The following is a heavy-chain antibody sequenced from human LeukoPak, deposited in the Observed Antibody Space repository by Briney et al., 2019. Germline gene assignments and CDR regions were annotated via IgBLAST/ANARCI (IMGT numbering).Heavy chain of an antibody. V-gene: IGHV4-59*01. CDR3: ARQPSLTGDWFDP. CDR1: GASISSYY. J-gene: IGHJ5*02. D-gene: IGHD4-4*01. CDR2: LYYSGST. Sequence: SETLPLTCTVSGASISSYYWSWIRQPPGKGLEWIGYLYYSGSTNYNPSLKSRVTISVDTSKNQFSLRLSSVTAADTAVYYCARQPSLTGDWFDPWGQGTLVTVSS.